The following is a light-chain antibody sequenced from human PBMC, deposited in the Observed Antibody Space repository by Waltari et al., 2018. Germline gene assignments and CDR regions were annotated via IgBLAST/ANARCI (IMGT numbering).Light chain of an antibody. CDR3: QSYDSSLSGSV. CDR2: GNS. J-gene: IGLJ2*01. CDR1: SSNIGAGHD. V-gene: IGLV1-40*01. Sequence: QSVLTQPPSVSGAPGQRVTISCTGSSSNIGAGHDVHWYQPLPGTAPKRLIYGNSNRPSGVPDRFSGSKSGTSASLAITGLQAEDEADYYCQSYDSSLSGSVFGGGTKLTVL.